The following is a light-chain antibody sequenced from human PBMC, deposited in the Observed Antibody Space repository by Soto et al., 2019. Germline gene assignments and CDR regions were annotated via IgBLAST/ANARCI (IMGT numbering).Light chain of an antibody. J-gene: IGKJ4*01. V-gene: IGKV3-15*01. Sequence: EIVMTQSPATLSVSPGERATLSCRASQSVSSNLAWYQQKPGQAPRLLLYGASTRATGIPARFSGSGSGTEFTLTISSLQSEDFAVYYCQQYNNWPWLTFGGGTKVEIK. CDR1: QSVSSN. CDR3: QQYNNWPWLT. CDR2: GAS.